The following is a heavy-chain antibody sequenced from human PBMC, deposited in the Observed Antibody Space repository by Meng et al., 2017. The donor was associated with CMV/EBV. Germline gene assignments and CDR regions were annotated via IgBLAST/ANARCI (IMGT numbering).Heavy chain of an antibody. Sequence: EGQLVESGGGLVQPGGSVRLSCAASGFSFSDHFMDWVRQAPGKGLEWVGRIKSKTDGGTTDYAAPVKGRFTISRDDSKNTLYLQMNSLKTEDTAVYYCTGIAAGWGQGTLVTVSS. CDR1: GFSFSDHF. CDR3: TGIAAG. V-gene: IGHV3-15*01. J-gene: IGHJ4*02. CDR2: IKSKTDGGTT. D-gene: IGHD6-13*01.